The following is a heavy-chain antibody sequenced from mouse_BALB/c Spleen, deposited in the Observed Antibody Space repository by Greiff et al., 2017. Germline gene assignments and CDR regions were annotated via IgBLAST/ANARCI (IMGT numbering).Heavy chain of an antibody. CDR3: ARSIVLWYFDV. J-gene: IGHJ1*01. V-gene: IGHV3-2*02. Sequence: EVQRVESGPGLVKPSQSLSLTCTVTGFSITSDYAWNWIRQFPGNKLEWMGYISYSGSTSYNPSLKSRISITRDTSKNQFFLQLNSVTTEDTATYYGARSIVLWYFDVWGAGTTVTVSS. CDR1: GFSITSDYA. CDR2: ISYSGST.